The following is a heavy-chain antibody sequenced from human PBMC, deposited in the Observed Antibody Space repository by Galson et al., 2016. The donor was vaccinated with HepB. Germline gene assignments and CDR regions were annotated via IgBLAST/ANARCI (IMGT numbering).Heavy chain of an antibody. CDR3: AGEGLRSNFDY. Sequence: SETLSLTCAVSGAPIDSTNWWSWVRQSPGKGLEWIGEVYRSGSTTYNPSLKSRLIISVDMSKHQFSLKLSSVTAADTAGYYCAGEGLRSNFDYWGQGILVTVAA. V-gene: IGHV4-4*02. J-gene: IGHJ4*02. CDR2: VYRSGST. D-gene: IGHD5-12*01. CDR1: GAPIDSTNW.